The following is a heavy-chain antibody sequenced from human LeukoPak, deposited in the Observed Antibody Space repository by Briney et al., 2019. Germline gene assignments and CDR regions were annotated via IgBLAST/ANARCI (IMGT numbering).Heavy chain of an antibody. V-gene: IGHV4-61*09. D-gene: IGHD1-1*01. J-gene: IGHJ6*03. Sequence: SETLSLTCTVSGGSISSGSYYWSWIRQPAGKGLEWIGHIYTSGSTNYSPSLKSRVTISVDTSKNQFSLKLYSVTAADTAVYYCARAGRNWNPPYYYMDVWGKGTTVTVSS. CDR3: ARAGRNWNPPYYYMDV. CDR1: GGSISSGSYY. CDR2: IYTSGST.